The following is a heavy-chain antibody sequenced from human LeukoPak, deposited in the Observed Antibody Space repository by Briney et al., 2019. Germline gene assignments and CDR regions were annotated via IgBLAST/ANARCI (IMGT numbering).Heavy chain of an antibody. CDR3: ATTRVASDYGDYVGYYFDY. Sequence: ASVKVSCKASGGTFSSYAISWVRQAPGQGLEWMGWINPNSGGTNYAQKFQGRVTMTEDTSTDTAYMALSSLRSEDTAVYYCATTRVASDYGDYVGYYFDYWGQGTLVTVSS. V-gene: IGHV1-2*02. J-gene: IGHJ4*02. CDR2: INPNSGGT. D-gene: IGHD4-17*01. CDR1: GGTFSSYA.